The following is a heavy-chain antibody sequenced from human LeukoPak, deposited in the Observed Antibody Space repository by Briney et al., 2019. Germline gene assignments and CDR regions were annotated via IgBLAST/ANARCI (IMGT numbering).Heavy chain of an antibody. Sequence: GGSLRLSCAASGFTFSSYEMNWVRQAPGKGLEWVANIKQDGSEKYYVDSVKGRFTISRDNAKNSLYLQMNSLRAEDTAVYYCARVVVVTATPYYFDYWGQGTLVTVSS. D-gene: IGHD2-15*01. V-gene: IGHV3-7*01. CDR3: ARVVVVTATPYYFDY. CDR2: IKQDGSEK. J-gene: IGHJ4*02. CDR1: GFTFSSYE.